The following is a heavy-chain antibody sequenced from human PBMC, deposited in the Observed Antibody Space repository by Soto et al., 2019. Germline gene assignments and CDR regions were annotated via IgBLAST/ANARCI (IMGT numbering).Heavy chain of an antibody. V-gene: IGHV1-46*01. CDR2: INPTVHTT. Sequence: GASVEVCWEACGDRFASCGSRWVRQAPGQGLEWMGIINPTVHTTSYAQKFQGRVTMTSDTSTSTVYMELSSLRSEDTAVYYCARDVRGYNRHYWGQGTLVTVS. CDR1: GDRFASCG. J-gene: IGHJ4*02. D-gene: IGHD5-12*01. CDR3: ARDVRGYNRHY.